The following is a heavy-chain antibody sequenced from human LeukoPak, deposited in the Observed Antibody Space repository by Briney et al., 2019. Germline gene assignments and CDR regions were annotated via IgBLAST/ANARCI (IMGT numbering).Heavy chain of an antibody. Sequence: GASVKVSCTPSGYTFTNYYMNWVRQAPGQGLEWMGIINPSGGSTSYAQKFQGRVTVTRDTSTSTVYMELSSLRSEDTAMYYCAREGEIGYDLSDYWGQGTLVTVSS. V-gene: IGHV1-46*01. CDR1: GYTFTNYY. D-gene: IGHD5-12*01. J-gene: IGHJ4*02. CDR3: AREGEIGYDLSDY. CDR2: INPSGGST.